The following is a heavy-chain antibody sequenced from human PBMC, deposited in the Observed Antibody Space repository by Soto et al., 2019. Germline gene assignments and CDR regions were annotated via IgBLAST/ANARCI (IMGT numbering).Heavy chain of an antibody. V-gene: IGHV1-18*01. J-gene: IGHJ4*02. CDR2: ISAYNGNT. D-gene: IGHD6-19*01. CDR1: GYTFTSYV. Sequence: ASVKVSCKASGYTFTSYVISWVRQAPGQGLEWMGWISAYNGNTNYAQKLQGRVTMTTDTSTSTAYMELRSLRSDDTAVYYCARSWASGWYFDYWGQGTLVTVSS. CDR3: ARSWASGWYFDY.